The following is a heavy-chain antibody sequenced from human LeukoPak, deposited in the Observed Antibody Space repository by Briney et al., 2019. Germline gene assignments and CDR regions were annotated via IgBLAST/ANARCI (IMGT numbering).Heavy chain of an antibody. V-gene: IGHV3-48*04. CDR2: ISCSGSSI. Sequence: GGSLRLSCAASGFTFNSYSMNWVRQAPGKGLEWVSYISCSGSSIYYADSVKGRCTDSRDNDKNSLNLQIDSLRAEDTAAYYCARGDDWKSYYYYYMDGWGKGTTVTL. D-gene: IGHD1-1*01. CDR3: ARGDDWKSYYYYYMDG. CDR1: GFTFNSYS. J-gene: IGHJ6*03.